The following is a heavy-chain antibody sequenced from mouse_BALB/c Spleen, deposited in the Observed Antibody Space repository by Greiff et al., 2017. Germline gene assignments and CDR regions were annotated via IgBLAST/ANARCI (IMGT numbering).Heavy chain of an antibody. J-gene: IGHJ3*01. V-gene: IGHV5-6-4*01. Sequence: EVQLQESGGGLVKPGGSLKLSCAASGFTFSSYTMSWVRQTPEKRLEWVATISSGGSYTYYPDSVKGRFTISRDNAKNTLYLQMSSLKSEDTAMYYCTRDRGSSPWFAYWGQGTLVTVSA. CDR3: TRDRGSSPWFAY. D-gene: IGHD1-1*01. CDR1: GFTFSSYT. CDR2: ISSGGSYT.